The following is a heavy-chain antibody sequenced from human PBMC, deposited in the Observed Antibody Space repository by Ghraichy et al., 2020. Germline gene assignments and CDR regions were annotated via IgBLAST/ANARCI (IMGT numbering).Heavy chain of an antibody. CDR2: IGSDDDI. CDR1: GFTFSSYD. Sequence: GGSLRLSCAASGFTFSSYDMHWVRLPTGKGLEWVSCIGSDDDIYYADSVKGRFTISRENAKNSLYLQMNSLRAGDTAVYYCARATGTGWDYDLWGQGTLVIVSS. J-gene: IGHJ5*02. V-gene: IGHV3-13*01. D-gene: IGHD6-19*01. CDR3: ARATGTGWDYDL.